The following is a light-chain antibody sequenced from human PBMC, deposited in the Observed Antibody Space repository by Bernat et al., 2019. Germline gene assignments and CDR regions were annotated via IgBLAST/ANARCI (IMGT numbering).Light chain of an antibody. Sequence: EIVLTQSPGTLSLSPGERATLPCRASQSVSSNYLAWYQQKPGQAPRLLIYSASSRAPGIPDRFSGSGSGTDFTLTISRLEPEDFAVYYCQHYVSSFTFGPGTKVDIK. J-gene: IGKJ3*01. CDR1: QSVSSNY. CDR2: SAS. V-gene: IGKV3-20*01. CDR3: QHYVSSFT.